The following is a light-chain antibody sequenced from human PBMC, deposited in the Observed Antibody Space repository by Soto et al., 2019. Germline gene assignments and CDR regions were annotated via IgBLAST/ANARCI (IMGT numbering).Light chain of an antibody. V-gene: IGKV3-15*01. CDR3: QRYNNWPLT. CDR2: GAS. Sequence: EVLMTQSPAPLSVSPGDRATLSCRASQSINSNLAWYQQQPGQAPRLLIYGASTRATGVPARFSGSRSGTEFTLTINSLQSEDFAVYYCQRYNNWPLTFGGGTKVDI. CDR1: QSINSN. J-gene: IGKJ4*01.